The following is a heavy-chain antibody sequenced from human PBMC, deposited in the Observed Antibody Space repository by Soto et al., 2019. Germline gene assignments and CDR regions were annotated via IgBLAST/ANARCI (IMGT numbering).Heavy chain of an antibody. CDR2: IKHEGSEK. CDR1: GFAFIRSW. V-gene: IGHV3-7*01. J-gene: IGHJ4*02. Sequence: EVQLVESGGGLVQPGGSLRLSCPASGFAFIRSWVSWGRQARGRGLARLANIKHEGSEKYYLDCVKSRFTISRENAKYLLYLNMYGLRAEDTAVYYSARALAYQTLDYWGQGTLVTVSS. CDR3: ARALAYQTLDY.